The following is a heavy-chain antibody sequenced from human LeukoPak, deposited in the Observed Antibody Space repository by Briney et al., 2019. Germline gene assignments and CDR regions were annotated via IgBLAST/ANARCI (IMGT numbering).Heavy chain of an antibody. D-gene: IGHD5-24*01. J-gene: IGHJ2*01. V-gene: IGHV4-39*01. CDR2: IYYSGST. CDR1: GGSISSSSYY. CDR3: ARHGHQGGYNPWGYFDL. Sequence: SETLSLTCTVSGGSISSSSYYWGWIRQPPGKGLEWIGSIYYSGSTYYNPSLKSRVTISVDTSKNQFSLKLSSVTAADTAVYYCARHGHQGGYNPWGYFDLWGRGTLVTVSS.